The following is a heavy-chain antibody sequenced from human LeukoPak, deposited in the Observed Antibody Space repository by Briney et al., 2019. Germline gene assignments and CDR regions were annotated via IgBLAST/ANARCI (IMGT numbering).Heavy chain of an antibody. CDR3: ARGGMTTLDY. V-gene: IGHV3-21*01. CDR2: ISSSSSYI. J-gene: IGHJ4*02. CDR1: GFTFSDHY. Sequence: PGGSLRLSCAASGFTFSDHYIDWVRQAPGKGLEWVSSISSSSSYIYYADSVKGRFTISRDNAKHSLYLQMNSLRAEDTAVYYCARGGMTTLDYWGQGTLVTVSS. D-gene: IGHD4-11*01.